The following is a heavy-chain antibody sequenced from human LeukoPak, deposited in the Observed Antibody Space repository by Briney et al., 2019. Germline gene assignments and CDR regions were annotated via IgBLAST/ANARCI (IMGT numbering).Heavy chain of an antibody. D-gene: IGHD3-22*01. CDR3: ARGPPLAYYGTGGYYFFDY. V-gene: IGHV4-34*01. J-gene: IGHJ4*02. CDR1: GGSFGGYF. CDR2: VNHSGST. Sequence: PSETLSLTCSAHGGSFGGYFWSWIRQPPGEGLEWIGEVNHSGSTNYCPSLKSRVTISVDTSRSQFSLNLRSGTAADTAVYYCARGPPLAYYGTGGYYFFDYWGQGILVTVSP.